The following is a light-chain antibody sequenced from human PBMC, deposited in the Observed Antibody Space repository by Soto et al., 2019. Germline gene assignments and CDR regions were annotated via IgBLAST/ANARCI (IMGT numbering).Light chain of an antibody. CDR3: QHQSSWPRT. CDR1: QSVGNN. Sequence: DIVMTQSPGTLSVSPGERATLSCRASQSVGNNLAWYQQKPGQAPRLLIHGASTRATGIPARFSGSGSGTEFTLTISSLKSEDFAVYYCQHQSSWPRTFGQGTKVEIK. CDR2: GAS. J-gene: IGKJ1*01. V-gene: IGKV3-15*01.